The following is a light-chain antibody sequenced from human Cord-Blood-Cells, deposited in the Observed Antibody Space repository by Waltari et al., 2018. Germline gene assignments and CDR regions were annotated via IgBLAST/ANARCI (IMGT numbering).Light chain of an antibody. CDR1: QSVSSN. Sequence: EIVMTQSPATLSVSPGERATLSSKASQSVSSNLAWYQQKPGQAPRLLIDGASTRATGIPARFSGSGSRTEFTLTISSLPSEDFAVYYCQQYNNCPRTFGQGTKVEIK. V-gene: IGKV3-15*01. CDR3: QQYNNCPRT. J-gene: IGKJ1*01. CDR2: GAS.